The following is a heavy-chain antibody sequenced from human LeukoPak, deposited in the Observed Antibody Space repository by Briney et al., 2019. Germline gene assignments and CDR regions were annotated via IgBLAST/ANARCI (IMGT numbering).Heavy chain of an antibody. Sequence: GGSLRLPCAASGFTFSSYWMSWVCQAPGEGLVWVSRVNGPGDWTHYADSVRGRFIISRDNAENTISLQMNNLRAEDTAVYFCAREVFEGQRQSDAFDVWGQGTMVTVSS. CDR2: VNGPGDWT. D-gene: IGHD6-25*01. CDR3: AREVFEGQRQSDAFDV. V-gene: IGHV3-74*01. J-gene: IGHJ3*01. CDR1: GFTFSSYW.